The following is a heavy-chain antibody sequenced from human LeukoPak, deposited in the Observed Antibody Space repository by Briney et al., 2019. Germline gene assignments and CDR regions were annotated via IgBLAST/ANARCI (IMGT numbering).Heavy chain of an antibody. D-gene: IGHD2-8*01. J-gene: IGHJ4*02. CDR3: AKQSYARSLGE. CDR2: TNSGGSSS. V-gene: IGHV3-23*01. Sequence: GGSLRLSCSTSGFPFSDFSMSWVRQAPGKGLEWISTTNSGGSSSDYAESVKGRFTISRDNSKNTLYLQMSSLRVEDTAMYYCAKQSYARSLGEGGPGTLVTVSS. CDR1: GFPFSDFS.